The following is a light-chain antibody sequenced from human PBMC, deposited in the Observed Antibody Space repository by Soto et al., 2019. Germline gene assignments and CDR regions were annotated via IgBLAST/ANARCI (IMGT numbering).Light chain of an antibody. CDR3: TSFSSSTSLYV. Sequence: QSVLTQPASVSGSPGQSITISCTGTSSDVGGYNYISWYQQLPGKAPKLMIYQVTIRPSGISNRFSGSKSGNTASLTISGLQAEDEADYYCTSFSSSTSLYVFGTGTKVTVL. CDR1: SSDVGGYNY. V-gene: IGLV2-14*01. J-gene: IGLJ1*01. CDR2: QVT.